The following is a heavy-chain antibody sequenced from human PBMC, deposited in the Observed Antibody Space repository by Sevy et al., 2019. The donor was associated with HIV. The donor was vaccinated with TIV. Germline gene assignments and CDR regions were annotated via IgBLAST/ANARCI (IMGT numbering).Heavy chain of an antibody. V-gene: IGHV3-30-3*01. CDR1: GFIFSNYA. J-gene: IGHJ6*02. D-gene: IGHD2-15*01. CDR2: ISFDGTNK. Sequence: GGSLRLSCAASGFIFSNYAMHWVRQAPGKGLEWVAVISFDGTNKYYADSVEGRFTISRDNSKNTLYLQMNGLRAEDTAVYYCARPAWEYCTGGSYYFLLDGMDVWGQGTTVTVSS. CDR3: ARPAWEYCTGGSYYFLLDGMDV.